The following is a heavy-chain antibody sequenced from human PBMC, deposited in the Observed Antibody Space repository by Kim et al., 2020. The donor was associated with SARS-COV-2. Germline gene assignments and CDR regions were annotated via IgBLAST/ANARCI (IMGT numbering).Heavy chain of an antibody. CDR1: SFTLGHFA. D-gene: IGHD7-27*01. CDR2: ISDSGDTT. CDR3: AKDLNLGFDS. J-gene: IGHJ4*02. V-gene: IGHV3-23*01. Sequence: GGSLRLSCAASSFTLGHFAMNWVRQAPGKGLEWISSISDSGDTTYYADSVKGRFTISRDNSKNTLFLQMNSLRADDTAMYYCAKDLNLGFDSWGQGTLGT.